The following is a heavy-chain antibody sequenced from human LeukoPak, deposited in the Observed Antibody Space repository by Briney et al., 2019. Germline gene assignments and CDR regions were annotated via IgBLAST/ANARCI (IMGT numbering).Heavy chain of an antibody. V-gene: IGHV3-23*01. D-gene: IGHD6-19*01. CDR2: ISGSGGGT. Sequence: GGSLRLSCAASGFTFSSYAMSWVRQAPGKGLEWVSAISGSGGGTYYADSVKGRFTISRDNSKNTLFLQVDSLRAEDTAVYYCAKDLVGSSGWYFDYWGQGTLVTVSS. CDR3: AKDLVGSSGWYFDY. CDR1: GFTFSSYA. J-gene: IGHJ4*02.